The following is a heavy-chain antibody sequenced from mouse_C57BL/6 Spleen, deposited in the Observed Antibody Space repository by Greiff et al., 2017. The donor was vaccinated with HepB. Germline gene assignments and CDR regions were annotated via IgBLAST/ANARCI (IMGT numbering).Heavy chain of an antibody. V-gene: IGHV5-17*01. CDR2: ISSGSSTI. CDR1: GFTFSDYG. CDR3: ARLIYDGAVDY. Sequence: EVKLMESGGGLVKPGGSLKLSCAASGFTFSDYGMHWVRQAPEKGLEWVAYISSGSSTIYYADTVKGRFTISRDNAKNTLFLQMTSLTSEDTAMYEWARLIYDGAVDYWGQGTTLTVSS. D-gene: IGHD1-1*01. J-gene: IGHJ2*01.